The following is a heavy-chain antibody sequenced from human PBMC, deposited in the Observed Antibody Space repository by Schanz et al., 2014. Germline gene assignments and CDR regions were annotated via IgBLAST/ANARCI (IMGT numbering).Heavy chain of an antibody. D-gene: IGHD3-10*01. CDR1: GYTFTSYY. V-gene: IGHV1-18*04. CDR2: ISAFDDKT. CDR3: VRDAGWAFGDYHGMDV. Sequence: QVQLVQSGAEVKKPGASVKVSCKASGYTFTSYYMHWVRQAPGQGLEWMGWISAFDDKTDYAQNFQGRLIMTTDTSTSTAYMELRSLISDDTAVYYCVRDAGWAFGDYHGMDVWGQGTSVTVSS. J-gene: IGHJ6*02.